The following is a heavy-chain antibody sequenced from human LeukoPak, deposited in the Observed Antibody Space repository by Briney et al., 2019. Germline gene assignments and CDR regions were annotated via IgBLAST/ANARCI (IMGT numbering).Heavy chain of an antibody. V-gene: IGHV3-21*01. Sequence: GGSLRLSCAASGFTFSSYSMNWVRPAPGKGLEWVSSISSISSYIYYADSVKGRFTISRDNAKNSLYLQMNSLRAEDTAVYYCARDDYGYCAGFDYWGQGTLVTVSS. J-gene: IGHJ4*02. CDR1: GFTFSSYS. D-gene: IGHD4-17*01. CDR3: ARDDYGYCAGFDY. CDR2: ISSISSYI.